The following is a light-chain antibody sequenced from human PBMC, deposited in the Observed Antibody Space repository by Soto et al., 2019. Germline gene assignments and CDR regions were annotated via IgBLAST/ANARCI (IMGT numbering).Light chain of an antibody. V-gene: IGKV1-27*01. Sequence: DIQMTQSPTSLSASVGDRVTITCRASQDIRNFVAWYQQKPGKAPKLLIYAASTLQSGIPTRFSGSGSGTDFTLIINSLQPEDVATYYCQKYSSVPVFGPGTKVEIK. CDR2: AAS. J-gene: IGKJ3*01. CDR3: QKYSSVPV. CDR1: QDIRNF.